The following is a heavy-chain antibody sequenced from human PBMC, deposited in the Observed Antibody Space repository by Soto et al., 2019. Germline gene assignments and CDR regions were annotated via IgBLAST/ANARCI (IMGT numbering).Heavy chain of an antibody. J-gene: IGHJ4*02. V-gene: IGHV4-59*01. CDR1: GGSMSSYY. D-gene: IGHD3-22*01. CDR3: ARQAVYYDSSGYLDY. CDR2: IYSRGNT. Sequence: SETLSLTCTVSGGSMSSYYWTWIRQPPGKGLEWIGYIYSRGNTNYNPSLKSRVTISVDTSTNQFSLKLNSVSAADTAVYYCARQAVYYDSSGYLDYWGQGALVTVSS.